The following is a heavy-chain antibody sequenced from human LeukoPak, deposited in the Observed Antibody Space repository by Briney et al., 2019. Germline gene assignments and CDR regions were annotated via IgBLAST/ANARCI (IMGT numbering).Heavy chain of an antibody. V-gene: IGHV4-39*01. D-gene: IGHD3-10*01. J-gene: IGHJ4*02. CDR1: GASIRSSSYY. CDR3: ASTLTYYYGSGSYYIDC. CDR2: IFYSGST. Sequence: SETLSLTCTVSGASIRSSSYYWGWIRQPAGRGLEWIGSIFYSGSTYYNPSIKSRVAISVDTSKNQFSLKLRSVTAADTAVYYCASTLTYYYGSGSYYIDCWGQGTLVTVSS.